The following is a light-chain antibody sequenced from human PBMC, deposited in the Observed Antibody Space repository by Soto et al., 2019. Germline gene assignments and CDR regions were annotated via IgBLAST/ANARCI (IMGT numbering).Light chain of an antibody. CDR1: SSDVGAYDF. J-gene: IGLJ1*01. CDR2: VVS. V-gene: IGLV2-8*01. CDR3: SSFTTSHTYV. Sequence: QSVLTQPPSASGSPGQSVTISCTGTSSDVGAYDFVSWYQQHPGKAPKLLIYVVSGRPSGVPHRFSGSKSGNAASLTISGLQAEDEADYYCSSFTTSHTYVFGTGTKVTV.